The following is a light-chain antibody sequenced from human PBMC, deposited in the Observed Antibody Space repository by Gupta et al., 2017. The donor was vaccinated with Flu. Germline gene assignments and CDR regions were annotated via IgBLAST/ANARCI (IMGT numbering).Light chain of an antibody. V-gene: IGKV3-15*01. J-gene: IGKJ1*01. Sequence: PAHLSVSPGERATLSCRASQSVSSNLAWYQQKPGQAPRLLIYGASTRATGIPARFSGSGSGTEFTLTISSLQSEDFAVYYCQQYNNWPPAFGQGTKVEIK. CDR3: QQYNNWPPA. CDR1: QSVSSN. CDR2: GAS.